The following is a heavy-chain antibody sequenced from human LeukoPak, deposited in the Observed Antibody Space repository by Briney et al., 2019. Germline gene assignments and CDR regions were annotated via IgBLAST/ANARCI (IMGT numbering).Heavy chain of an antibody. J-gene: IGHJ4*02. CDR2: IKQDGSEK. CDR1: GFSVSGYW. V-gene: IGHV3-7*01. D-gene: IGHD6-13*01. CDR3: AREWQGGIAAAGTRIEGDY. Sequence: GGSLRLSCAVSGFSVSGYWMTWVRQAPGKGLEWVANIKQDGSEKNYVDSVKGRFTISRDNAENSLFLQMDSLRVEDTAVYYCAREWQGGIAAAGTRIEGDYWGQGTLVAVSS.